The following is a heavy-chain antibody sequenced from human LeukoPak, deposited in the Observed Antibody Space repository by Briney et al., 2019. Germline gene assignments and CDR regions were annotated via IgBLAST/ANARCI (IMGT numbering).Heavy chain of an antibody. V-gene: IGHV4-59*12. CDR2: IYYSGST. Sequence: SETLSLTCTVSGGSISSYYWSWIRQPPGKGLECIGYIYYSGSTNYNPSLKSRVTISVDTSKNQFSLKLSSVTAADTAVYYCARDQAAAGTRSFDYWGQGTLVTVSS. CDR1: GGSISSYY. CDR3: ARDQAAAGTRSFDY. D-gene: IGHD6-13*01. J-gene: IGHJ4*02.